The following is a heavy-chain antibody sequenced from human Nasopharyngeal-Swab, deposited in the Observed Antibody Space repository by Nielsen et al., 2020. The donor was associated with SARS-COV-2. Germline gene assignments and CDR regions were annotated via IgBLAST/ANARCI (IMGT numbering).Heavy chain of an antibody. J-gene: IGHJ4*02. Sequence: GESLKISCAASGFTFSSYWMHWFRQAPGKGLAWVTLINSDGSTTSYADSVKGRFTISRDDGKNTLYLEMNSLRAEDTAIYYCASGIFSPSYYWGQGTLVTVSS. D-gene: IGHD3-10*01. CDR2: INSDGSTT. V-gene: IGHV3-74*01. CDR3: ASGIFSPSYY. CDR1: GFTFSSYW.